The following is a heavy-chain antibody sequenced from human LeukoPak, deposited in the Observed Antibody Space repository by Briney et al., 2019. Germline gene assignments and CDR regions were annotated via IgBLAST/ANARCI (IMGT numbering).Heavy chain of an antibody. V-gene: IGHV4-34*01. Sequence: SETLSLTCAVYGGSFSGYYWSWIRQPPGKGLEWIGEINHSGSTNYNPSLKSRVTISVDTSKNQFSLKLSSVTAADTAVYYCARRVGGSGSYYRTWGQGTLVTVPS. J-gene: IGHJ5*02. CDR3: ARRVGGSGSYYRT. CDR1: GGSFSGYY. CDR2: INHSGST. D-gene: IGHD3-10*01.